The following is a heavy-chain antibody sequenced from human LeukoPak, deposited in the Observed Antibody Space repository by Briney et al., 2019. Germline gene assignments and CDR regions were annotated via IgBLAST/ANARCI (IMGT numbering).Heavy chain of an antibody. D-gene: IGHD6-19*01. CDR3: AKMVHTEQWLVPFDY. CDR2: SSGSGGTT. V-gene: IGHV3-23*01. CDR1: GFTFSSYA. Sequence: GGSLRLSCAASGFTFSSYAMSWVRQAPGKGLEWVSGSSGSGGTTYYADSVKGRFTISRDNSKNTLYLQMNSLRADDTAVYYCAKMVHTEQWLVPFDYWGQGTLVTVSS. J-gene: IGHJ4*02.